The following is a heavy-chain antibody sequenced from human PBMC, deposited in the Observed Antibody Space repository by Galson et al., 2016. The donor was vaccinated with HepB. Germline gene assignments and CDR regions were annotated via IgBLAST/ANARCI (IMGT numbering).Heavy chain of an antibody. Sequence: SLRLSCAAPGFPVSDYYMTWVRQAPGKGLEWVSIIYSSGSTYYADSVQGRFSISRDSSTNTLYLQMNSLSAEDTAVYYCATLTVAILAFDVWGQGTMVTVS. CDR1: GFPVSDYY. J-gene: IGHJ3*01. V-gene: IGHV3-66*01. D-gene: IGHD2-21*01. CDR3: ATLTVAILAFDV. CDR2: IYSSGST.